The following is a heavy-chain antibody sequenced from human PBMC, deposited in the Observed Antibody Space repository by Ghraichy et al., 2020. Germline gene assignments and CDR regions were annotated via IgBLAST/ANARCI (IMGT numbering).Heavy chain of an antibody. D-gene: IGHD3-22*01. CDR3: AMYYYDSSGYYYPYY. J-gene: IGHJ4*02. CDR1: GYTFTSYG. Sequence: ASVKVSCKASGYTFTSYGISWVRQAPGQGLEWMGWISAYNGNTNYAQKLQGRVTMTTDTSTSTAYMELRSLRSDDTAVYYCAMYYYDSSGYYYPYYWGQGTLVTVSS. V-gene: IGHV1-18*01. CDR2: ISAYNGNT.